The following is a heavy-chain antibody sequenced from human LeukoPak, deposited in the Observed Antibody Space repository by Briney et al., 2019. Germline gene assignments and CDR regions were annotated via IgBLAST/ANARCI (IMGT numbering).Heavy chain of an antibody. Sequence: SETLSLTCAVSGYSISSGYHWGWIRQPPGKGLEWIGSIYHSGSTYYNPSLKSRVTISVDTSKNQFSLKLSSVTAADTAVYYCARGGGYGVFDYWGQGTLVTVSS. CDR1: GYSISSGYH. CDR2: IYHSGST. D-gene: IGHD5-12*01. J-gene: IGHJ4*02. V-gene: IGHV4-38-2*01. CDR3: ARGGGYGVFDY.